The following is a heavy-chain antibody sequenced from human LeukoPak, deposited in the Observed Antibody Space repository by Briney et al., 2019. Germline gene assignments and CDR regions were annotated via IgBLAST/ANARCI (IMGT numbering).Heavy chain of an antibody. Sequence: ASVKVSFKASGYTFTGYYMHWVRQAPGQGLEWMGWINPNSGDTYYAQKFQGRVTMTRDTSISTVYMELSGLRSDDTAVYYCASSPGCSGGSCYSAVYWGQGTLVTVSS. CDR3: ASSPGCSGGSCYSAVY. CDR1: GYTFTGYY. CDR2: INPNSGDT. D-gene: IGHD2-15*01. V-gene: IGHV1-2*02. J-gene: IGHJ4*02.